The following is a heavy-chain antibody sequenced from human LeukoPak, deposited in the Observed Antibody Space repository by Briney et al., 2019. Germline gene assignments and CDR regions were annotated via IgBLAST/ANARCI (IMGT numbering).Heavy chain of an antibody. D-gene: IGHD3-16*01. CDR2: IYTSGST. Sequence: SETLSLTCTVSGGSISSYYWSWIRQPAGKGLEWIGRIYTSGSTEYNPSLKSRVTMSVDTSKNQFSLKLSSVTAADTAMYYCAREKIGTGTVLGKDYYYMDVWGKGTTVTVSS. CDR3: AREKIGTGTVLGKDYYYMDV. J-gene: IGHJ6*03. CDR1: GGSISSYY. V-gene: IGHV4-4*07.